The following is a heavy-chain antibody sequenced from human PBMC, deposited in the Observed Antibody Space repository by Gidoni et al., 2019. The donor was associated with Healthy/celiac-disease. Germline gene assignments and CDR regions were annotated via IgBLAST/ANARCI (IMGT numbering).Heavy chain of an antibody. V-gene: IGHV4-34*01. CDR3: ARARHYGRRGGFDY. CDR1: GGSFSGYY. D-gene: IGHD4-17*01. CDR2: SNHSGST. J-gene: IGHJ4*02. Sequence: QVQLQQWGAGLLKPSETLPLTCAVYGGSFSGYYWSWIRQPPGKGLEWIGKSNHSGSTNYNPSLKSRVTISVDTSKNQFSLKLSSVTAADTAVYYCARARHYGRRGGFDYWGQGTLVTVSS.